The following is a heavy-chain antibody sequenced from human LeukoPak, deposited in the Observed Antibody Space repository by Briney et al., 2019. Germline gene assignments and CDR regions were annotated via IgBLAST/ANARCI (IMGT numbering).Heavy chain of an antibody. J-gene: IGHJ6*02. CDR1: GGSISGYY. V-gene: IGHV4-59*08. D-gene: IGHD1-26*01. CDR3: ARHETWALLRGGFSYGMVV. Sequence: SETLSLTCTVSGGSISGYYWSWIRQSPGKGLEYIGYICWSGATNYNPSLKSRVTISVDTSKNQFSLKLTSVTAADTAVYYCARHETWALLRGGFSYGMVVWGQGTTVTVSS. CDR2: ICWSGAT.